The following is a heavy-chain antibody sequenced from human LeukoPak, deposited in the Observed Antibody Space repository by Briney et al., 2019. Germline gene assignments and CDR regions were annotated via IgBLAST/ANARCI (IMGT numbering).Heavy chain of an antibody. J-gene: IGHJ4*02. CDR1: LDSPTSNF. CDR2: IHRSGSP. V-gene: IGHV4-4*02. CDR3: AREILGGFNPGAY. Sequence: SETLSLTCTVSLDSPTSNFWSWVRQPPGKGLEWIGEIHRSGSPNYNPSLQSRVTISIDRSRNQIALELSSVTAADTAVYYCAREILGGFNPGAYWGQGTLVTVSS. D-gene: IGHD1-14*01.